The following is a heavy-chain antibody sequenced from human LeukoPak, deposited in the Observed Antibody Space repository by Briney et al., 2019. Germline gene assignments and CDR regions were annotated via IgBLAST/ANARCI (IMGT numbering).Heavy chain of an antibody. J-gene: IGHJ4*02. CDR3: AKSPYIASHIDFDY. CDR1: GFTFSNSA. D-gene: IGHD3-16*01. Sequence: PGGSLRLSCAASGFTFSNSAMSWVRQAPGKGLEWVSTVSGSGDSTWYADSVKGRFTISRDNSKSTLYLQMNSLRAEDTAVYYCAKSPYIASHIDFDYWGQGTLVTVSS. V-gene: IGHV3-23*01. CDR2: VSGSGDST.